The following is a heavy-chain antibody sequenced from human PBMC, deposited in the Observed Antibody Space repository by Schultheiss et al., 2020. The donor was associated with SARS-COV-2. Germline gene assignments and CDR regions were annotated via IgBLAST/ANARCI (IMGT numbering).Heavy chain of an antibody. CDR2: ISYDGSNK. CDR3: AGRGDV. Sequence: AGSLRLSCAASGFTFSSYGMHWVRQAPGKGLEWVAVISYDGSNKYYADSVKGRFTISRDNSKNTLYLQMNSLRAEDTAVYYCAGRGDVWGKGTTVTVSS. V-gene: IGHV3-30*03. D-gene: IGHD2-15*01. CDR1: GFTFSSYG. J-gene: IGHJ6*04.